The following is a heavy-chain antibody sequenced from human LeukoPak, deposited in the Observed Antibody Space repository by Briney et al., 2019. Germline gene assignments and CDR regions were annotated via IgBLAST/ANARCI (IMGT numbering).Heavy chain of an antibody. J-gene: IGHJ3*02. CDR3: ASGSGGTVNAFDI. Sequence: SQTLSLTCTVSGGSISSGGYYWSWIRQHPGKGLEWIGYIYYSGITYYNPSLKSRVTISVDTSKNQFSLKLSSVTAADTAVYYCASGSGGTVNAFDIWGQGTMVTVSS. D-gene: IGHD2-15*01. CDR2: IYYSGIT. V-gene: IGHV4-31*03. CDR1: GGSISSGGYY.